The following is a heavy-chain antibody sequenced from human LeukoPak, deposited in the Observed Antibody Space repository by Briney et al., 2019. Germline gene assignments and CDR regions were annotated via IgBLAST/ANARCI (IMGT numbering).Heavy chain of an antibody. D-gene: IGHD3-22*01. CDR2: IYHSGSA. V-gene: IGHV4-38-2*02. CDR1: GYSISSGYY. J-gene: IGHJ3*02. Sequence: PSETLSLTCTVSGYSISSGYYWGWIRQPPGKGLEWIGSIYHSGSAYYNPSLKSRVTISVDTSKNQFSLKLRSVTAADTAVYYCARGDYHRRNDDSSGYYSTVLAFDIWGQGTMVTVSS. CDR3: ARGDYHRRNDDSSGYYSTVLAFDI.